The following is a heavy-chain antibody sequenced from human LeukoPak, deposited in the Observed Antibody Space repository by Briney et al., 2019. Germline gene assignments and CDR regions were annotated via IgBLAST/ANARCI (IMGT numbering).Heavy chain of an antibody. CDR2: MINNGGRT. V-gene: IGHV3-23*01. D-gene: IGHD3-10*01. Sequence: AMINNGGRTFYVDSVKGRFTISRDNSKDTLYLQMNSLRAEDTAVYFCARVFGFGGGLYGVDVWGQGTTVTVSS. CDR3: ARVFGFGGGLYGVDV. J-gene: IGHJ6*02.